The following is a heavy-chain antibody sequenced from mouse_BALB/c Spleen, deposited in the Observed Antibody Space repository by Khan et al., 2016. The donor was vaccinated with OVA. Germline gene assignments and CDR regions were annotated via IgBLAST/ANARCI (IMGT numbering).Heavy chain of an antibody. J-gene: IGHJ4*01. V-gene: IGHV2-3*01. CDR3: SKWGDGSTYAMDY. Sequence: QVQLKQSGPGLVAPSQRLSITCTVSGFSLTSYGVNWVGQPPGKGLEWLGVIWGDGSTNYHSAPISRLSISKDNAKSHVFLKLSSLQPDDTATYFCSKWGDGSTYAMDYWGQGTSVTVSS. CDR1: GFSLTSYG. CDR2: IWGDGST. D-gene: IGHD2-3*01.